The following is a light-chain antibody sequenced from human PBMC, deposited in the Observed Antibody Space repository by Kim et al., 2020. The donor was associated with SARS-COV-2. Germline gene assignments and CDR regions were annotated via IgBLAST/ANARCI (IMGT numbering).Light chain of an antibody. CDR2: TNN. V-gene: IGLV1-44*01. CDR1: SSNIGSNP. CDR3: AAWDDSLNGVV. J-gene: IGLJ2*01. Sequence: QSVLTQPPSASGTPGQRVTISCSGSSSNIGSNPVNWYQQFPGTAPKLLIYTNNQWLSGVPDRFSGSKSGTSASLAISGLRSEDEADYYCAAWDDSLNGVVFGGGTQLTVL.